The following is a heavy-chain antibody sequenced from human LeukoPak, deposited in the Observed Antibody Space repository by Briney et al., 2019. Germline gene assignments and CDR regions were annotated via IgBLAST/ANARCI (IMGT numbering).Heavy chain of an antibody. V-gene: IGHV4-59*01. CDR2: IYYSGST. Sequence: SETLSLTCTVSGGSISSYYWSWIRQPPGKGLEWIGYIYYSGSTNYNPSLKSRVTISIDTSKNHFSLKLSSVTAADTAVYYSARGGSSGWLDYWGQGTLVTVSS. CDR1: GGSISSYY. D-gene: IGHD6-19*01. J-gene: IGHJ4*02. CDR3: ARGGSSGWLDY.